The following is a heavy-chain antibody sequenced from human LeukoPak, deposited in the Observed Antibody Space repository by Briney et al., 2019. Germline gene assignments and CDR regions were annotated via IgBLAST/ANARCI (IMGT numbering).Heavy chain of an antibody. CDR1: GLTFSNFW. Sequence: GGSLRLSCAASGLTFSNFWMNWVRPAPGKGLGWVASIKPDGTEKYYVDSVKGRFTISRDNAKKSFYLQMNSLRPEDTAVYYALSAAGCWGQGTPVTVSS. CDR2: IKPDGTEK. V-gene: IGHV3-7*05. D-gene: IGHD2-15*01. CDR3: LSAAGC. J-gene: IGHJ4*02.